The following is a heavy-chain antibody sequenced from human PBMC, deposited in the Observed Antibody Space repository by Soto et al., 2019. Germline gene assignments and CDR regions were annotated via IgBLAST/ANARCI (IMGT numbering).Heavy chain of an antibody. CDR3: AAGAGSSWYYDF. V-gene: IGHV1-24*01. J-gene: IGHJ4*02. Sequence: QVQLVQSGAEVKKPGASVKVSCKVSGYTLTESAMHWVRQAPGKGLEWMGTFDRVDDEIIYAQKFQGRVTMTEDTSTDTGYLDLSSLRSEDSAMYYCAAGAGSSWYYDFWGQGTLVTVSS. CDR2: FDRVDDEI. D-gene: IGHD6-13*01. CDR1: GYTLTESA.